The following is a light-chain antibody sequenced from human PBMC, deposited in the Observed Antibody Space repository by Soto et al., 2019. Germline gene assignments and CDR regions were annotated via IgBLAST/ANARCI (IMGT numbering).Light chain of an antibody. Sequence: DIMMTQSPSTVSVSPGERATLYCRASQSVRSNLAWYQQKPGQTPRILIYGASTRATGIPARLSGSGSGTEFTLTISSLQSEDFAVYYCQQYDNWRTFGQGTKVDIK. CDR2: GAS. CDR3: QQYDNWRT. J-gene: IGKJ1*01. CDR1: QSVRSN. V-gene: IGKV3D-15*01.